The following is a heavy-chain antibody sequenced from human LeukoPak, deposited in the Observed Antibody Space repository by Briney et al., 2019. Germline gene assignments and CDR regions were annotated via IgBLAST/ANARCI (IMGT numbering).Heavy chain of an antibody. J-gene: IGHJ4*02. D-gene: IGHD3-10*01. CDR3: AKGPPLRFDGGRDY. V-gene: IGHV3-53*01. CDR1: GFTVSSNY. Sequence: GGSLRLSCAASGFTVSSNYMSWVRQAPGKGLEWVSVIYSGGSTYYAASVKGRFTISRDNSKNTLYLQVNSLRAEDTAVYYCAKGPPLRFDGGRDYWGQGTLVTVSS. CDR2: IYSGGST.